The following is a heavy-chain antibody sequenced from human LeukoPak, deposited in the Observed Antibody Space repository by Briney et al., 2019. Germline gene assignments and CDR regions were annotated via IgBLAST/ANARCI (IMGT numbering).Heavy chain of an antibody. CDR3: AGGSRYHYDSSGYYYEEYFQH. CDR2: IYYSGST. CDR1: GGSIRSFY. J-gene: IGHJ1*01. V-gene: IGHV4-59*01. D-gene: IGHD3-22*01. Sequence: SETLSLTCTVSGGSIRSFYWSWIRQPPGKGLEWIGYIYYSGSTNYNPSLKSRVAISVDTSKNQFSLKLSSVTAADTAEYYCAGGSRYHYDSSGYYYEEYFQHWGQGTPVTVSS.